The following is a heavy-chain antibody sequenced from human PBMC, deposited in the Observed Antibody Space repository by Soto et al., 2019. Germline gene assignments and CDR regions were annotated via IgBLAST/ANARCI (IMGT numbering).Heavy chain of an antibody. CDR1: RGYNNSINW. J-gene: IGHJ5*02. CDR2: IYHSGST. D-gene: IGHD2-2*01. Sequence: SETTSISCAVSRGYNNSINWWSWVRQPPGKGLEWIGEIYHSGSTNYNPSLKSRVTISVDKSKNQFSLKLSSVTAADTAVYYCARVPDRWGQGTLVTVS. CDR3: ARVPDR. V-gene: IGHV4-4*02.